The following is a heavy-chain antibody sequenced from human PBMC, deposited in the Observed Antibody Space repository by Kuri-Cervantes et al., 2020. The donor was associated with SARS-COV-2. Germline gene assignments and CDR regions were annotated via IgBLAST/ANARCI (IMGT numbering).Heavy chain of an antibody. CDR2: IYYSGST. Sequence: SCTVSGGSISSHYWSWIRQPPGKGLEWIGYIYYSGSTNYNPSLKSRVTISVDTSKNQFSLKLSSVTAADTAVYYCARDFIDRGRHYDSSGYSFVNYYYYYYMDVWGKGTTVTVSS. J-gene: IGHJ6*03. V-gene: IGHV4-59*11. D-gene: IGHD3-22*01. CDR3: ARDFIDRGRHYDSSGYSFVNYYYYYYMDV. CDR1: GGSISSHY.